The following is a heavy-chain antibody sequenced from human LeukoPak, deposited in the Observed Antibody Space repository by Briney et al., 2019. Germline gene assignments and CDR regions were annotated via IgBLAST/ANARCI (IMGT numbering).Heavy chain of an antibody. J-gene: IGHJ4*02. V-gene: IGHV4-59*08. Sequence: PSETLSLTCSVSGGSISSYYWSWIRQPTGKGLEWVGYIYYSGSTNYNPSLKSRVTISLDASKNQFSLKLSSVTAADTAVYYCARQSRGAAAGNDYWGQGTLVTVSS. CDR2: IYYSGST. CDR1: GGSISSYY. CDR3: ARQSRGAAAGNDY. D-gene: IGHD6-13*01.